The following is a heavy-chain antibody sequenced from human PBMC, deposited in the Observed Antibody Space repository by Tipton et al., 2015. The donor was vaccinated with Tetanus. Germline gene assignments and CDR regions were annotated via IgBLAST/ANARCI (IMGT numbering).Heavy chain of an antibody. Sequence: TLSLTCTVSGASISNYYWNWIRQPPGKGLEWIGYIHYSGSTNYNPSLKSRVTISVDTSKNQFSLKLSSVTAADTAVYYCARGGIAAARGGLDYWGQGTLVTVSS. CDR2: IHYSGST. D-gene: IGHD6-13*01. J-gene: IGHJ4*02. CDR3: ARGGIAAARGGLDY. V-gene: IGHV4-59*01. CDR1: GASISNYY.